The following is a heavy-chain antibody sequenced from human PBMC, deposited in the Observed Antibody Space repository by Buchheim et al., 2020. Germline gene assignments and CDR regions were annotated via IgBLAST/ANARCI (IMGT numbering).Heavy chain of an antibody. D-gene: IGHD6-6*01. CDR2: IWYDGSNK. CDR1: GFTFSSYG. V-gene: IGHV3-33*01. J-gene: IGHJ2*01. Sequence: QVQLVESGGGVVQPGRSLRLSCAASGFTFSSYGMHWVRQAPGKGLEWVAVIWYDGSNKYYADSVKGRFTISRDNYKNTLYLQMNSLRAEDTAVYYCARDGQLGYWYFDLWGRGTL. CDR3: ARDGQLGYWYFDL.